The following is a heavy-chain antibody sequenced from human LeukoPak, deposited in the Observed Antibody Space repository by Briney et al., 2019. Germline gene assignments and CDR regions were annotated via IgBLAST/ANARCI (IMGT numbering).Heavy chain of an antibody. J-gene: IGHJ4*02. CDR3: ARRNREAGVDY. V-gene: IGHV3-23*01. D-gene: IGHD6-19*01. CDR1: GFTFSSYA. CDR2: ISGSGGST. Sequence: GGSLRLSCAASGFTFSSYAMSWVRQAPGKGLEWVSAISGSGGSTYYADSVKSRFTISRDNSKNTLYLQMNSLRAEDTAVYYCARRNREAGVDYWGQGTLVTVSS.